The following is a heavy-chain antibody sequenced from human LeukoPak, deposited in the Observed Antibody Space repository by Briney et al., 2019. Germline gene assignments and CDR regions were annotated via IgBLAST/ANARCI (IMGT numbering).Heavy chain of an antibody. Sequence: PSETLSLTCTVSGGXISSYYCSWIRQPPGERLEWIGYIYYSGSTSYNPSLKSRVTISLDTSKNQFSLKLSSVTAADTAVYYCASVPAVWGQGTLVTVSS. CDR3: ASVPAV. J-gene: IGHJ4*02. CDR2: IYYSGST. D-gene: IGHD2-2*01. V-gene: IGHV4-59*01. CDR1: GGXISSYY.